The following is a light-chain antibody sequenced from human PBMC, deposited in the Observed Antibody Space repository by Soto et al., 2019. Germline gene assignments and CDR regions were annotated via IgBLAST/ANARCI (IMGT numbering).Light chain of an antibody. CDR1: QSVSSSY. CDR2: GAS. CDR3: QQYANSPLT. V-gene: IGKV3-20*01. J-gene: IGKJ3*01. Sequence: EIVLTQSPGTLSLSPGEGATLSCRASQSVSSSYLAWYQKKPGQAPRLLIYGASSRATGIPDRFSGSGSGTDFTLTISRLEPEDFAVYYCQQYANSPLTFGPGTKVDIK.